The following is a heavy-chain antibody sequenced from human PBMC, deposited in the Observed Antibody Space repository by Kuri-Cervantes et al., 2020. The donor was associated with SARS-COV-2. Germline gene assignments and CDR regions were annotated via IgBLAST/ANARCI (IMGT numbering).Heavy chain of an antibody. D-gene: IGHD4-11*01. CDR3: ASRTVTTGYYYGMDV. CDR2: ISYDGSNK. Sequence: GGSLIPSCAASGFTFSSYGMHWVRQAPGKGLEWVAVISYDGSNKYYADSVKGRFTISRDNSKNTLYLQMNSLRAEDTAVYYCASRTVTTGYYYGMDVWGQGTTVTVSS. V-gene: IGHV3-30*03. CDR1: GFTFSSYG. J-gene: IGHJ6*02.